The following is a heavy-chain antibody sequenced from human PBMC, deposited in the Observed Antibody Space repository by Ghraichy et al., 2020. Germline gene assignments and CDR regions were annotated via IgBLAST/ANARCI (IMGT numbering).Heavy chain of an antibody. D-gene: IGHD3-3*01. CDR1: GFTVSSNY. V-gene: IGHV3-53*01. CDR3: ARGTGDFWSGYYPFVMDV. Sequence: GESLNISCAASGFTVSSNYMSWVRQAPGKGLEWVSVIYSGGSTYYADSVKGRFTISRDNSKNTLYLQMNSLRAEDTAVYYCARGTGDFWSGYYPFVMDVWGQGTTVTVSS. J-gene: IGHJ6*02. CDR2: IYSGGST.